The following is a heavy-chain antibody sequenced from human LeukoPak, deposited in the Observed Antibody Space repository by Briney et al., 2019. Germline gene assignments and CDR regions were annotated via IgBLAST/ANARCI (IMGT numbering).Heavy chain of an antibody. CDR1: GFTFSSYG. Sequence: GGSLRLSCAASGFTFSSYGMHWVRQAPGKGLEWVSFIQYDGSDKYYGDSVKGRFTISRDNSKNTLYLQMNSLRAEDSAVYYCAKEEPLFDEAFDIWGQGTMLPVSS. J-gene: IGHJ3*02. V-gene: IGHV3-30*02. D-gene: IGHD1-26*01. CDR3: AKEEPLFDEAFDI. CDR2: IQYDGSDK.